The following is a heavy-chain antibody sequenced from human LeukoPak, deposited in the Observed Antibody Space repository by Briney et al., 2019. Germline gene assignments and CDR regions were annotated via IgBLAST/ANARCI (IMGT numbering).Heavy chain of an antibody. Sequence: SETLSLTCAVSGGAFSNYFWTWIRQPPGKGLEWIAEINDSGSTNSNSSLRSRAAISLDTSKNQFSLRLTSVTAADTAVYYCARGQYCSTTTCYSARRYFDFWGQGTLVTVSS. V-gene: IGHV4-34*01. CDR1: GGAFSNYF. J-gene: IGHJ4*02. D-gene: IGHD2-2*01. CDR3: ARGQYCSTTTCYSARRYFDF. CDR2: INDSGST.